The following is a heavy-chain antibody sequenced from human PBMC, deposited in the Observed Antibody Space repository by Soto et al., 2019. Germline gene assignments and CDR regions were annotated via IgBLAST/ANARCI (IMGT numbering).Heavy chain of an antibody. D-gene: IGHD3-10*01. CDR3: AREAISMVRGTNNWFDP. CDR2: ISGGGIST. J-gene: IGHJ5*02. V-gene: IGHV3-23*01. CDR1: GFTFSNYA. Sequence: EVQLLESGGGLVQPGGSLTLSCAASGFTFSNYAMSWVRQAPGKGLEWVSAISGGGISTYYADSVRGRFTISRDNSRNTLYLRMNRLRAEDTAVYYCAREAISMVRGTNNWFDPWGQGTLVTVSS.